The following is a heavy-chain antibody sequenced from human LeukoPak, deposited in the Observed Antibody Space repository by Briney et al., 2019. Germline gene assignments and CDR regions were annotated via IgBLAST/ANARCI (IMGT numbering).Heavy chain of an antibody. CDR1: GFTFSDYY. D-gene: IGHD2-2*01. CDR3: ARTTPDIVVVPAARNWFDP. Sequence: GGSLRLSCAASGFTFSDYYMSWIRQAPGKGLEWVSYISSSGSTIYYADSVKGRFTISRDNAKNSLYLQMNSLRAEDTAVYYCARTTPDIVVVPAARNWFDPWGQGTLVTVSS. J-gene: IGHJ5*02. CDR2: ISSSGSTI. V-gene: IGHV3-11*01.